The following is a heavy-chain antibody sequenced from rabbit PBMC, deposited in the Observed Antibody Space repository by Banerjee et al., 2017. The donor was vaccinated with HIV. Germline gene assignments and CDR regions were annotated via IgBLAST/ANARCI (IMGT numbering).Heavy chain of an antibody. D-gene: IGHD4-1*01. CDR2: IAGDSSGFT. V-gene: IGHV1S40*01. CDR1: GFSFSSSEY. J-gene: IGHJ6*01. Sequence: QSLEESGGDLVKPGASLTLTCTASGFSFSSSEYMCWVRQAPGKGLEWISCIAGDSSGFTYSATWAKGRFTCSKASSTTVTLQMTSLTAADTATYFCARDSDSSFSSYGMDLWGPGTLVTVS. CDR3: ARDSDSSFSSYGMDL.